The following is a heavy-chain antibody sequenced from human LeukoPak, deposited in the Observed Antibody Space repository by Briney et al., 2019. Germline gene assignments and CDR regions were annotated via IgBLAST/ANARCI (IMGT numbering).Heavy chain of an antibody. CDR2: IYPGDSDT. V-gene: IGHV5-51*01. Sequence: ASVKVSCKASGYTFTSYWIGWVRQMPGKGLEWMGIIYPGDSDTRYSPSFQGQVTISADKSISTAYLQWSSLKASDTAMYYCARNYYFDYWGQGTLVTVSS. D-gene: IGHD1-7*01. CDR1: GYTFTSYW. CDR3: ARNYYFDY. J-gene: IGHJ4*02.